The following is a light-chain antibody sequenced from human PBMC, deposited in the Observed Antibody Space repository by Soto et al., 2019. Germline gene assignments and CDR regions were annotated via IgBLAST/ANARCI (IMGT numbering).Light chain of an antibody. CDR3: QQYYSYPFT. CDR2: AAP. CDR1: QGISSY. Sequence: AIRMTQSPSSFSASTGDRVTITCRASQGISSYLAWYQQKPGKAPKLLIYAAPTLQSGVPSRFSGSGSGTGFTLTISCLQSEDFATYYCQQYYSYPFTFGPGTKVDIK. J-gene: IGKJ3*01. V-gene: IGKV1-8*01.